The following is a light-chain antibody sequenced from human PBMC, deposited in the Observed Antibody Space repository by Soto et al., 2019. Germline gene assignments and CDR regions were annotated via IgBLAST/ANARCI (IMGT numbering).Light chain of an antibody. CDR1: QSVSSY. Sequence: EIVLTQSPATLSLSPGERATLSCRASQSVSSYLAWYQQKPGQAPRLLIYDASSRATGIPARFSGSGSGTDFTLSISGLEPEDFAVYYCQQRRNWPYTFGQGTKLEIK. CDR2: DAS. J-gene: IGKJ2*01. V-gene: IGKV3-11*01. CDR3: QQRRNWPYT.